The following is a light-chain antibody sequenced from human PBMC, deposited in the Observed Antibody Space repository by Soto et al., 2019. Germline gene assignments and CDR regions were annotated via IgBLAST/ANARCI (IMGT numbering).Light chain of an antibody. CDR2: GAS. V-gene: IGKV3-20*01. J-gene: IGKJ5*01. Sequence: EIVLTQSPGTLSLSPGEIATLSCRASQSVSSSYLAWYQQKPGQAPRLLIYGASGRATGIPDRFSGSGSGTDFTLTISRLEPEDFAVYYCQQYGSSITFGQGTRLEIK. CDR3: QQYGSSIT. CDR1: QSVSSSY.